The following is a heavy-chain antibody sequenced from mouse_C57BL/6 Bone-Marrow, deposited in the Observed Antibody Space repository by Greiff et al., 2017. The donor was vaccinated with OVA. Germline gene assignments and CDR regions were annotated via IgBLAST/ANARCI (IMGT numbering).Heavy chain of an antibody. V-gene: IGHV5-16*01. D-gene: IGHD1-1*01. CDR1: GFTFSDYY. CDR2: INYDGSST. Sequence: EVKVVESEGGLVQPGSSMKLSCTASGFTFSDYYMAWVRQVPEKGLEWVANINYDGSSTYYLDSLKSRFIISRDNAKNILYLQMSSLKSEDTATYYCARAIYYYGSSYAMDCWGQGTSVTVSS. J-gene: IGHJ4*01. CDR3: ARAIYYYGSSYAMDC.